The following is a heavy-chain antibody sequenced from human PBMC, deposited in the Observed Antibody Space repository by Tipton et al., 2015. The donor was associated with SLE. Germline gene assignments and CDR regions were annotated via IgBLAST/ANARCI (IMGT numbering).Heavy chain of an antibody. CDR3: ARDLFGKDFDL. CDR2: IYYSGST. V-gene: IGHV4-59*01. D-gene: IGHD3-3*01. Sequence: TLSLTCTVSGGSISSYYWSWIRQPPGKGLEWIGYIYYSGSTNYNPSLKSRVTISVDTSKNQFSLKLSSVTAADTAVYYCARDLFGKDFDLWGRGTLDTVSS. CDR1: GGSISSYY. J-gene: IGHJ2*01.